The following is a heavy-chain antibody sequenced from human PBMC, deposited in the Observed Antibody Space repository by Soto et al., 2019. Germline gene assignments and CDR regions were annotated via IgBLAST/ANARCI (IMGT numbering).Heavy chain of an antibody. J-gene: IGHJ6*02. V-gene: IGHV1-69*13. D-gene: IGHD3-9*01. CDR1: GGTFSSYI. CDR3: ATEYDILTGDSTHYNYYGMYV. Sequence: SVKVSCKASGGTFSSYIIGWVRQAPGQGLEWMGGIIPMFGRVNYAQKFQGRLTITADESTSTAYMDLSSLRSEDTAVYYCATEYDILTGDSTHYNYYGMYVWGQGTTVTVSS. CDR2: IIPMFGRV.